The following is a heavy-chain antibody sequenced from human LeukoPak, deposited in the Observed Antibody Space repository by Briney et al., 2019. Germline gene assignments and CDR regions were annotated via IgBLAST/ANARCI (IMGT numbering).Heavy chain of an antibody. V-gene: IGHV4-61*02. D-gene: IGHD3-10*01. CDR1: GYSISSGYS. CDR3: ARDVWFGAGRTFDY. Sequence: SETLSLTCNVSGYSISSGYSWGWIRQPAGKGLEWIGRIYTSGSTNYNPSLKSRVTISVDTSKNQFSLKLSSVTAADTAVYYCARDVWFGAGRTFDYWGRGTLVTVSS. CDR2: IYTSGST. J-gene: IGHJ4*02.